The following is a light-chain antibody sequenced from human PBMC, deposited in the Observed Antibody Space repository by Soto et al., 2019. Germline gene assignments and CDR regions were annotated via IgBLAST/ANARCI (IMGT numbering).Light chain of an antibody. CDR2: AAS. CDR3: QSANSFPLT. CDR1: QGISSW. V-gene: IGKV1-12*01. J-gene: IGKJ4*01. Sequence: DIQMTQSPSSVSASVGDRVTITCRTSQGISSWLAWYQQKPGKAPKLWIFAASSLQNGVPSRFSGSGSGTELTLTISGLQPEDCATYYCQSANSFPLTFGGGTKVELK.